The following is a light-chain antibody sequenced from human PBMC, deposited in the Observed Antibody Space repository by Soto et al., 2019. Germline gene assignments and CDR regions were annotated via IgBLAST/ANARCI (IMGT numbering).Light chain of an antibody. J-gene: IGLJ1*01. V-gene: IGLV1-44*01. CDR1: SSNIGSNT. Sequence: QSVLTKPPSASGTPGQRVTISCSGSSSNIGSNTVNWYQQLPGTAPKLLIYSNNQRPSGVPDRFSGSKSGTSASLAISGLQSEVEADYYCAAWDDSLNGLYVFGSGTKVTV. CDR3: AAWDDSLNGLYV. CDR2: SNN.